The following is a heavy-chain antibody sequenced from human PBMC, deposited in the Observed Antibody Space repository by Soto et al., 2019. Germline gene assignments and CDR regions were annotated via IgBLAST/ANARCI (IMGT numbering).Heavy chain of an antibody. CDR1: GFTFSDYY. D-gene: IGHD6-19*01. J-gene: IGHJ3*02. CDR2: ISSSSSYT. V-gene: IGHV3-11*03. Sequence: GGSLRLSCAASGFTFSDYYMSWIRQAPGKGLEWVSYISSSSSYTYYADSVKGRFTISRDNSKKTMYLQMNSLRAEDTAVYYCAKTTDGWFSAFEIWGQGTMVTVSS. CDR3: AKTTDGWFSAFEI.